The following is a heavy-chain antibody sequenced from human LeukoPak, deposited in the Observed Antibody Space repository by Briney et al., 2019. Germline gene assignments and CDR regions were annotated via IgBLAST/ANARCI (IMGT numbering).Heavy chain of an antibody. V-gene: IGHV5-51*01. J-gene: IGHJ6*03. CDR1: GYKFVSQW. Sequence: GESLKISCQASGYKFVSQWIGWVRQRPGKGLEWMGIIYPDDSDTRYSPSFQGQVTISADKSISTAYLQWSSLKASDTAMYYCARHGYSYGSYYYYYMDVWGKGTTVTVSS. CDR3: ARHGYSYGSYYYYYMDV. CDR2: IYPDDSDT. D-gene: IGHD5-18*01.